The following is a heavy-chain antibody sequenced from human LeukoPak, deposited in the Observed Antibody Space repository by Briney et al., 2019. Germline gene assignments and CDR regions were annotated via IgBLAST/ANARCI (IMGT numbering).Heavy chain of an antibody. CDR3: ARAGGYCSGGSCYRGYSWFDP. CDR2: ILYNGSNK. J-gene: IGHJ5*02. CDR1: GFTFGSSG. V-gene: IGHV3-33*01. D-gene: IGHD2-15*01. Sequence: GGSLRLSCAASGFTFGSSGMHWVRQAPGKGLEWVAVILYNGSNKYYADSVKGRFTISRDNSKNTLYLQMNSLRVEDTAEYYCARAGGYCSGGSCYRGYSWFDPWGQGTLVTVSS.